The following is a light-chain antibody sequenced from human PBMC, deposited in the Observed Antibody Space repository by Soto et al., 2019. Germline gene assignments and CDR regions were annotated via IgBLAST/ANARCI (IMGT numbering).Light chain of an antibody. J-gene: IGKJ1*01. Sequence: DIQLTQSPSSLSASVLDRFAITCLASHSISNYFNWHQQKPGTAPKLLIYATSNLQSGVPSRFSGSGSGTDFTLTINSLQPEESATYYCQQAYSTPWTFGQGTKVDIK. V-gene: IGKV1-39*01. CDR3: QQAYSTPWT. CDR2: ATS. CDR1: HSISNY.